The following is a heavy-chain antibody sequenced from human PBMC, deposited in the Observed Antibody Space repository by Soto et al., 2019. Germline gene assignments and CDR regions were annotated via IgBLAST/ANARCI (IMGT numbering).Heavy chain of an antibody. V-gene: IGHV4-39*01. D-gene: IGHD6-13*01. Sequence: PSETLSLTCSVSGGSITNITYYWGWIRQPPGKGLEWIGSIYYSGSTYYNASLKSRVTISVDTSKNQFSLKLSSVTAAETAVYYCASSIAADGAPFFDYWGQGTLVTVSS. CDR2: IYYSGST. CDR1: GGSITNITYY. J-gene: IGHJ4*02. CDR3: ASSIAADGAPFFDY.